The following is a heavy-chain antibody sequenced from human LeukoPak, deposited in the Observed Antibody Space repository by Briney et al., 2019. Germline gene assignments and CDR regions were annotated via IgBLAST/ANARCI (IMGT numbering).Heavy chain of an antibody. J-gene: IGHJ4*02. Sequence: GGSLRLSCAASGFTVSTTYMSWVRQAPGKGLEWVSFISTSSIYIYYADSVKGRFTISRDNAKNSLYLQMNSLRAEDTAVYYCVRVDSSGYGLHWGLDYWGQGALVTVSS. CDR2: ISTSSIYI. V-gene: IGHV3-21*01. D-gene: IGHD3-22*01. CDR3: VRVDSSGYGLHWGLDY. CDR1: GFTVSTTY.